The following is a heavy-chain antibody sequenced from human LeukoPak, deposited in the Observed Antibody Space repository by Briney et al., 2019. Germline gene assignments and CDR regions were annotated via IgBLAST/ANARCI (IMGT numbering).Heavy chain of an antibody. Sequence: PSQTLSLTCTVSGGSISSGSYYWSWIRQPAGKGLEWIGRIYTSGSTNYNPSLKSRVTISVDTSKNQFSLKLSSVTAADTAVYYCARRILGTIWYFDLWGRGTLVTVSS. CDR1: GGSISSGSYY. V-gene: IGHV4-61*02. CDR3: ARRILGTIWYFDL. D-gene: IGHD2-15*01. J-gene: IGHJ2*01. CDR2: IYTSGST.